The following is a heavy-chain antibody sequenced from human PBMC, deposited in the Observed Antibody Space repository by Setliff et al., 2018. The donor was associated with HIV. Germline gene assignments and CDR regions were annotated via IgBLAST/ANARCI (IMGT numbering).Heavy chain of an antibody. Sequence: GASVKVSCKASGYTFTNYGISWVRQAPGQGLEWMGWISAYNGDTNYAQTVQGRVTMTADTSTRTAYMELRSLRSEDTAVYYCARGATYYYDSSGYYSLLADAFDIWGQGTMVTVSS. CDR2: ISAYNGDT. D-gene: IGHD3-22*01. CDR1: GYTFTNYG. V-gene: IGHV1-18*01. CDR3: ARGATYYYDSSGYYSLLADAFDI. J-gene: IGHJ3*02.